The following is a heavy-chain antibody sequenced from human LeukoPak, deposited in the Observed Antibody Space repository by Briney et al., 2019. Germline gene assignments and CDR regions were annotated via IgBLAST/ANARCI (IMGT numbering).Heavy chain of an antibody. CDR3: ARTYYDFWSGYPLDY. CDR2: IWYDGSNK. CDR1: GLTFSSYG. J-gene: IGHJ4*02. V-gene: IGHV3-33*01. Sequence: PGGSLRLSCAASGLTFSSYGMHWVRQAPGKGLEWVAVIWYDGSNKYYADSVKGRFTISRDNSKNTLYLQMNSLRAEDTAVYYCARTYYDFWSGYPLDYWGQGTLVTVSS. D-gene: IGHD3-3*01.